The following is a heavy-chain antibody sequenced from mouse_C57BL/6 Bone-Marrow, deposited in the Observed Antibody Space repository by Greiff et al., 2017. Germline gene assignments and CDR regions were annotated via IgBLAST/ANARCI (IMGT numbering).Heavy chain of an antibody. V-gene: IGHV2-9-1*01. D-gene: IGHD1-1*01. J-gene: IGHJ4*01. CDR3: ARVGYYGSYAMDY. CDR2: IWTGGGT. Sequence: VQVVESGPGLVAPSQSLSITCTVSGFSLTSYAISWVRQPPGKGLEWLGVIWTGGGTNYNSALKSRLSISKDNSKSQVFLKMNSLHTDDTARYYCARVGYYGSYAMDYWGQGTAVTVSS. CDR1: GFSLTSYA.